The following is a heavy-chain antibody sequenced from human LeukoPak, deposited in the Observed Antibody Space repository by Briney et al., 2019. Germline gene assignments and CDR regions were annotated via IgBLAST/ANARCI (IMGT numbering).Heavy chain of an antibody. J-gene: IGHJ4*02. D-gene: IGHD3-3*01. V-gene: IGHV4-39*07. CDR2: IYYRGST. CDR1: GGSISSSSNH. Sequence: SETLYLTCTDSGGSISSSSNHWGWLRQPPGKGQEWIGTIYYRGSTSYKPSLKSRVTISVDTSRNQFSLKLSSVTAADTAVYYCARALITIFGVVIGPYYFDYWGQGTLVTVSS. CDR3: ARALITIFGVVIGPYYFDY.